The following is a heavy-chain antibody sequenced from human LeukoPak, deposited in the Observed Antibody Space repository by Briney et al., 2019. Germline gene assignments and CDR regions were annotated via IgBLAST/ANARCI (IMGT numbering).Heavy chain of an antibody. J-gene: IGHJ4*02. CDR2: ISYDGSNK. CDR1: GFTFSSYG. V-gene: IGHV3-30*18. Sequence: PGRSLRLSCAASGFTFSSYGMHWVRQAPGKGLEWVAVISYDGSNKYYADSVKGRFTISRDNSKNTLHLQMNSLRAEDTAVYYCAKDIALTQYGDLDYWGQGTLVTVSS. CDR3: AKDIALTQYGDLDY. D-gene: IGHD4-17*01.